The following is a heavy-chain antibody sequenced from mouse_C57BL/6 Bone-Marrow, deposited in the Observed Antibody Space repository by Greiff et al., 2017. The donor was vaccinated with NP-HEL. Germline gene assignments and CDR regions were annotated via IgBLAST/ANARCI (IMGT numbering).Heavy chain of an antibody. CDR1: GYAFSSSW. D-gene: IGHD3-3*01. V-gene: IGHV1-82*01. CDR2: IYPGDGDT. CDR3: ARSGWAWFAY. J-gene: IGHJ3*01. Sequence: QVQLQQSGPELVKPGASVKISCKASGYAFSSSWMNWVKQRPGKGLEWIGRIYPGDGDTNYNGKFKGKAKLTADKSSSTAYMQLSSLTSEDSAVYFCARSGWAWFAYWGQGTLVTVSA.